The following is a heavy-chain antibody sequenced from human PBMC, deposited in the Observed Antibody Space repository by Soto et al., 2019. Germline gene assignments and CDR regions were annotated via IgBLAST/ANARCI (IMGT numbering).Heavy chain of an antibody. Sequence: QVQLQESGPGLVKPSQTLSLTCTVSGASISSGGYYWGWIRQHPGKGLEWIGFIYYIGTSYYNPSLERRITLSVDTSKNHFSLNLTSVTAADTAVYYCARVLRDVLSDRYYWYFDLWGRGILVTVSS. CDR1: GASISSGGYY. CDR2: IYYIGTS. J-gene: IGHJ2*01. V-gene: IGHV4-31*03. CDR3: ARVLRDVLSDRYYWYFDL. D-gene: IGHD3-16*02.